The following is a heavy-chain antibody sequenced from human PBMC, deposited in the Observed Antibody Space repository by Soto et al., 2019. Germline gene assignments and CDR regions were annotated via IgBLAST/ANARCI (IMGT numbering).Heavy chain of an antibody. CDR2: IIPIFSTA. D-gene: IGHD3-16*02. CDR3: ARGTYDYVWGSYRQRAYYYYYGMDV. J-gene: IGHJ6*02. V-gene: IGHV1-69*13. Sequence: SVKVSCKASGGTFSSYAISWVRQAPGQGLGWMGGIIPIFSTANYAQKFQGRVTITADESTSTAYMELSSLRSEDTAVYYCARGTYDYVWGSYRQRAYYYYYGMDVWGQGTTVTVSS. CDR1: GGTFSSYA.